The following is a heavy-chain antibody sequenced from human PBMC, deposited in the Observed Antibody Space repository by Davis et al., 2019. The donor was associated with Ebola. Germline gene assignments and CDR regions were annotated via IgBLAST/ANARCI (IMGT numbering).Heavy chain of an antibody. CDR1: GFTFSSYW. J-gene: IGHJ4*02. CDR3: TRRGTVVTPDY. D-gene: IGHD4-23*01. CDR2: MRSKGFGGTT. Sequence: PGGSLRLSCAASGFTFSSYWMSWVRQAPGKGLEWVGFMRSKGFGGTTEYAASVKGRFTISRDDSKGIAYLQMNSLKTEDTAVYYCTRRGTVVTPDYWGQGTLVTVSS. V-gene: IGHV3-49*04.